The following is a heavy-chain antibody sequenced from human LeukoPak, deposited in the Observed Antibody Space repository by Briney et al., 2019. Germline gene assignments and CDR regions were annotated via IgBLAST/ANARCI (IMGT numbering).Heavy chain of an antibody. V-gene: IGHV3-48*02. CDR2: ISSSSSTI. CDR3: ARDPYYDFWSGYLTSAYYYGMDV. D-gene: IGHD3-3*01. J-gene: IGHJ6*02. CDR1: GFTFSSYS. Sequence: GRSLRLSCAASGFTFSSYSMNWVRQAPGKGLEWVSYISSSSSTIYYADSVKGRFTISRDNAKNSLYLQMNSLRDEDTAVYYCARDPYYDFWSGYLTSAYYYGMDVWGQGTTVTVSS.